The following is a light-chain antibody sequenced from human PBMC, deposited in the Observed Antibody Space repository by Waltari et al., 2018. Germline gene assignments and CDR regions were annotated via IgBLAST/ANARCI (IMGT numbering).Light chain of an antibody. V-gene: IGKV2-28*01. Sequence: IVLTQSPLFLPVTPGEPAPISCRSSQSVLHSDGYNYLDWYLQKPGQFPHLLIYLGSNRADGVPDRFSGSGSGTDFTRLIRRVEAEDFGVYYGMQALQTPFTFGPGTKVDIK. CDR1: QSVLHSDGYNY. CDR2: LGS. J-gene: IGKJ3*01. CDR3: MQALQTPFT.